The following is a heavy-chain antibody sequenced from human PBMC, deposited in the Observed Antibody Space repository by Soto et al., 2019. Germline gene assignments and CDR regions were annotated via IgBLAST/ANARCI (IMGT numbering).Heavy chain of an antibody. CDR1: GFTFNTYW. V-gene: IGHV3-74*01. D-gene: IGHD7-27*01. CDR3: ASSLLTPFDY. CDR2: INSDGSST. Sequence: VPLVESGGGLVQPGGSLRLSCAASGFTFNTYWMHWVRQAPGKGLVWVSRINSDGSSTFYADSVKGRFTISRDNAKNTLYLQMNSLRAEDTAVYYCASSLLTPFDYWGQGTLVTVSS. J-gene: IGHJ4*02.